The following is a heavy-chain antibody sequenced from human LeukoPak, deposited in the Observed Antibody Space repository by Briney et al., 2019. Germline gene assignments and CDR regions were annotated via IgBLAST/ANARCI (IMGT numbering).Heavy chain of an antibody. D-gene: IGHD5-18*01. Sequence: SETLSLTCTVSGGSISSYYWSWIRQPPGKGLEWIGYIYYSGSTNYNPSLKSRVTISVDTSKNQFSLKLSSVTAADTAVYYCARGGYSYEVGWFDPWGQGTLVTVSS. J-gene: IGHJ5*02. CDR2: IYYSGST. V-gene: IGHV4-59*01. CDR1: GGSISSYY. CDR3: ARGGYSYEVGWFDP.